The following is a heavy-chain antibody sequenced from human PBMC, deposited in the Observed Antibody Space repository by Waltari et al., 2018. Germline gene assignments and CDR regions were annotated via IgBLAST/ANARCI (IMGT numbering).Heavy chain of an antibody. D-gene: IGHD3-3*01. CDR3: ARGDDFWSGLDY. J-gene: IGHJ4*02. CDR2: IYHSGST. Sequence: QVQLQESGPGLVKPSETLSLTCTVSGYSISSGYYWGWIRQPPGKGLEWIGSIYHSGSTYYNPSLKSRVTISVDTSKNQFSLKLSSVTAADTAVYYCARGDDFWSGLDYWGQGTLVTVSS. V-gene: IGHV4-38-2*02. CDR1: GYSISSGYY.